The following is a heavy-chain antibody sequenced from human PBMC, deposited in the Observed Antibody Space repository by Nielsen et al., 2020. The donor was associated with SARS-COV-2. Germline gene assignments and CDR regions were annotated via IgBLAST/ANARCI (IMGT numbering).Heavy chain of an antibody. CDR1: GFTFSSYA. V-gene: IGHV3-30-3*01. CDR3: ARDLGDQPLLYSSHYYYYGMDV. J-gene: IGHJ6*02. CDR2: ISYDGSNK. Sequence: GGSLRLSCAASGFTFSSYAMHWVRQAPGKGLEWVAVISYDGSNKYYADSVKGRFTISRDNSKNTLYLQMNSLRAEDTAVYYCARDLGDQPLLYSSHYYYYGMDVWGQGTTVTVSS. D-gene: IGHD2-2*02.